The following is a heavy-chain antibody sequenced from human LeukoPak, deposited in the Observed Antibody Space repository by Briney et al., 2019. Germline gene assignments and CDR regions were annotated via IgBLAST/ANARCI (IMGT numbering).Heavy chain of an antibody. CDR3: ARDLNYDILTGYYNNY. CDR1: GFTFSSYA. J-gene: IGHJ4*02. D-gene: IGHD3-9*01. V-gene: IGHV3-7*01. Sequence: GGSLRLSCAASGFTFSSYAMSWVRQAPGKGLEWVANIKQDGSEKYYVDSVKGRFTISRDNAKNSLYLQMNSLRAEDTAVYYCARDLNYDILTGYYNNYWGQGTLVTVSS. CDR2: IKQDGSEK.